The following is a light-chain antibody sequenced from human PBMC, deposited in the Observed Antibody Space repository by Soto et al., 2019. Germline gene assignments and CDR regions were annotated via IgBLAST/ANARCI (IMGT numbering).Light chain of an antibody. CDR1: QSVSSY. CDR2: DAS. Sequence: EIVLTQSPATLSLSPGERATLSCRASQSVSSYLAWYQQKPGQAPRLLIYDASNRATGIPARFSGSGSGTDFTLTISSPEPEDFAVYYCQQRSNWPRGTFGGGTTVEIK. V-gene: IGKV3-11*01. J-gene: IGKJ4*01. CDR3: QQRSNWPRGT.